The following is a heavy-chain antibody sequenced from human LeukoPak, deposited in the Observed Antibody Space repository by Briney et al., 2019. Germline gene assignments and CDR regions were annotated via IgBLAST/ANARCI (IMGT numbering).Heavy chain of an antibody. CDR2: IHYTGST. Sequence: PSETLSLTCVVSGASMSRYYWSWIRQPPGKGLEWIGYIHYTGSTYYNPSLKSRVTISLDTPKNQFSLKLSSVTAADTAVYYCARTGDSDAFDIWGQGTMVTVSS. V-gene: IGHV4-59*12. D-gene: IGHD7-27*01. CDR1: GASMSRYY. CDR3: ARTGDSDAFDI. J-gene: IGHJ3*02.